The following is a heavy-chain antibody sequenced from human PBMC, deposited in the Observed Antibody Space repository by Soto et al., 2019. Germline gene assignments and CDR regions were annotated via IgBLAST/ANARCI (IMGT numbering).Heavy chain of an antibody. CDR2: IYWDDDK. Sequence: QITLKESGPTLVKPTQTLTLTCTFSAFSLSTGGVGVGWIRQPPGKALEWLELIYWDDDKRYSPSLRSRLTITKDTSKNQVFLTMTNMDPVDTATYYCIQSRCGGDCLQSYASYYYYGMDVWGQGTTVTVSS. J-gene: IGHJ6*02. CDR1: AFSLSTGGVG. CDR3: IQSRCGGDCLQSYASYYYYGMDV. V-gene: IGHV2-5*02. D-gene: IGHD2-21*02.